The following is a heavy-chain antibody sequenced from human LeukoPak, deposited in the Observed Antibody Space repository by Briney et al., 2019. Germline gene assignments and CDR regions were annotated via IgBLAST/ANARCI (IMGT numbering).Heavy chain of an antibody. Sequence: GGSLRLSCAASGFSFSSYDMHWVRQAPGKGLEWVAIIWYDGSYKYYADSVKGRFTVSRDKSKNTLYLQMNSLRAEDTAVYYCARGLQFGSSRYGDSYFDYWGQGTLVTVSS. CDR3: ARGLQFGSSRYGDSYFDY. J-gene: IGHJ4*02. D-gene: IGHD6-13*01. CDR2: IWYDGSYK. CDR1: GFSFSSYD. V-gene: IGHV3-33*01.